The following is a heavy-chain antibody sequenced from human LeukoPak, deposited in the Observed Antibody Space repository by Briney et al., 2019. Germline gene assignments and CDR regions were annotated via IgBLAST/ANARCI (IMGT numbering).Heavy chain of an antibody. CDR2: VNNSGST. Sequence: PSETLSLTCAVYGGSFRGYFWCWIRDRPRKGLEWGWEVNNSGSTNYNPPLKSRVTISVDTSKNQFSLKLSSVTAADTAVYYCARRDVLRYFDWPDDAFDIWGQGTMVTVSS. CDR1: GGSFRGYF. CDR3: ARRDVLRYFDWPDDAFDI. V-gene: IGHV4-34*01. D-gene: IGHD3-9*01. J-gene: IGHJ3*02.